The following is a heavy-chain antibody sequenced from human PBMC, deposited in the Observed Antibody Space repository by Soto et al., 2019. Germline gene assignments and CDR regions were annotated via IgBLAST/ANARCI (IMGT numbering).Heavy chain of an antibody. Sequence: GGSLRLSCAASGFTFSSYDMHWVRQATGKGLEWVSAIGTAGDTYYPGSVKGRFTISRENAKNSLYLQMNSLRAEDTAVYYCARQYSSSWYFDYWGQGTLVTISS. J-gene: IGHJ4*02. CDR3: ARQYSSSWYFDY. CDR2: IGTAGDT. CDR1: GFTFSSYD. D-gene: IGHD6-13*01. V-gene: IGHV3-13*01.